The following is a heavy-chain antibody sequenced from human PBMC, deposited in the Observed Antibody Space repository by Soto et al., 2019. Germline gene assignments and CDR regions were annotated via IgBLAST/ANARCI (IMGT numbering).Heavy chain of an antibody. CDR3: AKDDYYDSSGYYDY. D-gene: IGHD3-22*01. J-gene: IGHJ4*02. Sequence: PGGSLRLSCAASGFTFSSYAMSWVRQAPGKGLEWVSAISGSGGSTYYADSVKGRFTISRDNSKNTLYLQMNSLRAEDTAVYYCAKDDYYDSSGYYDYWGQGTLVTVSS. V-gene: IGHV3-23*01. CDR2: ISGSGGST. CDR1: GFTFSSYA.